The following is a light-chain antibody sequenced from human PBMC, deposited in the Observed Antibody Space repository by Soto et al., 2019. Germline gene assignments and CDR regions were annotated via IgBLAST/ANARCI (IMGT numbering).Light chain of an antibody. CDR1: QSVSTSY. CDR3: QQYGPTPMYT. Sequence: IVLTQSPGTLSLSPGERATLSCRASQSVSTSYLAWYQQKPGQAPRLLIYDASTRASGVPGRFSGSASGTDFTLTINRLEPEDFAVYYCQQYGPTPMYTFGQGNNLEMK. V-gene: IGKV3-20*01. CDR2: DAS. J-gene: IGKJ2*01.